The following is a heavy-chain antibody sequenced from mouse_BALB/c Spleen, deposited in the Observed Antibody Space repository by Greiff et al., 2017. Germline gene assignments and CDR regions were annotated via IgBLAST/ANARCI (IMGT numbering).Heavy chain of an antibody. CDR3: ARHGLPLYAMDY. V-gene: IGHV2-6-2*01. CDR2: IWSDGST. Sequence: VKLMESGPDLVAPSQSLSITCTVSGFSLTSYGVHWVRQPPGKGLEWLVVIWSDGSTTYNSALKSRLSISKDNSKSQVFLKMNSLQTDDTAMYYCARHGLPLYAMDYWGQGTSVTVSS. CDR1: GFSLTSYG. J-gene: IGHJ4*01. D-gene: IGHD3-1*01.